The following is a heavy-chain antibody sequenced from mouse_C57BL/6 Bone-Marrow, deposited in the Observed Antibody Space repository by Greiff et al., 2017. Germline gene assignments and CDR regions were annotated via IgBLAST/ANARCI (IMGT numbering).Heavy chain of an antibody. J-gene: IGHJ2*01. V-gene: IGHV14-4*01. CDR3: TTYYYASYYFDY. D-gene: IGHD1-1*01. Sequence: VHVKQSGAELVRPGASVKLSCTASGFNIKDDYMHWVKQRPEQGLEWIGWIDPENGDTEYASKFQGKATITADTSSNTADLQLSSLTSEDTAVYYGTTYYYASYYFDYWGQGTTLTVSS. CDR1: GFNIKDDY. CDR2: IDPENGDT.